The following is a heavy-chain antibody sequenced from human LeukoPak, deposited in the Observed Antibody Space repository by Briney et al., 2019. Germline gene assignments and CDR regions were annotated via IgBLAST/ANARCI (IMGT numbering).Heavy chain of an antibody. D-gene: IGHD1-26*01. V-gene: IGHV4-59*12. CDR2: IYYSGST. J-gene: IGHJ4*02. Sequence: SETLSLTCTVSGASISGYYWSWIRQPPGKGLEWIGYIYYSGSTNYNPSLKSRVTISLDTSKNQFSLKLSSVTAADTAVYYCARGGWELLPAFFDYWGQGTLVTVSS. CDR3: ARGGWELLPAFFDY. CDR1: GASISGYY.